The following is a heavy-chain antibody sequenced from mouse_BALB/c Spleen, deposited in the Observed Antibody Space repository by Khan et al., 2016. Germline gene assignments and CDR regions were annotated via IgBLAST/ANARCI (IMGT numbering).Heavy chain of an antibody. D-gene: IGHD1-2*01. Sequence: EVKLLESGGGLVQPGGSLKLSCAASGFDFSRYWMSWVRQAPGKGLDWIGDINPDSSTINYTPSLKDNFIISRDNAKNTLYLQRSKVRSEDTALDDGARRHDDGRCAYEGQGTLVTVSA. V-gene: IGHV4-1*02. CDR3: ARRHDDGRCAY. J-gene: IGHJ3*01. CDR2: INPDSSTI. CDR1: GFDFSRYW.